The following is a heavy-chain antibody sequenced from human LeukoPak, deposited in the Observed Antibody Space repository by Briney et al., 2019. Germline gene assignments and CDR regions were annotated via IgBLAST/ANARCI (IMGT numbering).Heavy chain of an antibody. J-gene: IGHJ3*02. CDR1: GGSIISYY. V-gene: IGHV4-4*07. D-gene: IGHD3-9*01. CDR2: IYTSGST. CDR3: AREERYFDWVDAFDI. Sequence: SETLSLTCTVSGGSIISYYWSWIRQPAGKGLEWIGRIYTSGSTNYNPSLKSRVTMSVDTSKNQFSLKLSSVTAADTAVYYCAREERYFDWVDAFDIWGQGTMVTVSP.